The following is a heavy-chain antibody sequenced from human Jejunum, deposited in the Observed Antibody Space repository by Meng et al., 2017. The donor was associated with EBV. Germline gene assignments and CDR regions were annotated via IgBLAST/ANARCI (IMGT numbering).Heavy chain of an antibody. D-gene: IGHD6-19*01. V-gene: IGHV1-46*01. J-gene: IGHJ4*02. CDR2: LNPSTTYI. CDR1: GYTFTKYL. Sequence: QVGLVQSGAEGKKPGASVRVSCKGSGYTFTKYLIHWVRQAPGQGLEWMGILNPSTTYIEYAQKFRGRVTMTKDTSTSTVYMELSSLKSEDTAVYYCAREQAGTYQFDYWGQGSLVTVSS. CDR3: AREQAGTYQFDY.